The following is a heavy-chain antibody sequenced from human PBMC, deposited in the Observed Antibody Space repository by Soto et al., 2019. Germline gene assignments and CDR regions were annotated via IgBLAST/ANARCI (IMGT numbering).Heavy chain of an antibody. Sequence: PGGSLRLSCAASGFSVTSHAMHWVRQAPGKGLEWVAVISHDGRQKHYIDSVRGRFPLSRDESDNTVYLQMNSLRREDTAMYYCAKDVYFDSYYFDQWGQGTLVTVSS. CDR3: AKDVYFDSYYFDQ. D-gene: IGHD3-9*01. CDR1: GFSVTSHA. J-gene: IGHJ4*02. V-gene: IGHV3-30*04. CDR2: ISHDGRQK.